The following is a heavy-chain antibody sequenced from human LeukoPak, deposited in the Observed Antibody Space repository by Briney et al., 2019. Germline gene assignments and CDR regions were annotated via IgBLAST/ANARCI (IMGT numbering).Heavy chain of an antibody. CDR1: GYTFTSNY. Sequence: GASVKVSCKAFGYTFTSNYMHWVRQAPGQGPEWMGVISPSGGSTTYAQKFQGRVTLTRDMSTSTAYMELRSLRSDDTAVYYCARLTTVTTEPRYYYYYYYLDLWGKGTTVTVSS. D-gene: IGHD4-17*01. V-gene: IGHV1-46*01. CDR3: ARLTTVTTEPRYYYYYYYLDL. J-gene: IGHJ6*03. CDR2: ISPSGGST.